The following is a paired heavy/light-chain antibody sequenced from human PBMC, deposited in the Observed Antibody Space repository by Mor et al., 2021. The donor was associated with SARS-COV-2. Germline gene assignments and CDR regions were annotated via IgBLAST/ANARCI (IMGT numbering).Light chain of an antibody. V-gene: IGKV1-6*02. CDR2: DTS. CDR1: QRIRDD. CDR3: LQNYNFPRT. Sequence: AIQMTQSPSSLSASVGDRVTITCRASQRIRDDLDWYQHRPGQAPKLLISDTSRVQSGVPSRFSGSGSGTDFTLTISSLQPEDFATYYCLQNYNFPRTFGQGTKVEIK. J-gene: IGKJ1*01.
Heavy chain of an antibody. J-gene: IGHJ3*01. V-gene: IGHV3-30-3*01. CDR3: VRDADKLSSGTYYGDGFDL. CDR2: VWYDASNI. D-gene: IGHD3-10*01. CDR1: GFDFSSHA. Sequence: QVQLVESGGGVVQPGGSLRLSCAASGFDFSSHAMHWVRQAPGNGLEWVAVVWYDASNIYYGDFVRGRFSIARDNSENTVFLQMNGLTPEDTAVYFCVRDADKLSSGTYYGDGFDLWGQGTMVTVSS.